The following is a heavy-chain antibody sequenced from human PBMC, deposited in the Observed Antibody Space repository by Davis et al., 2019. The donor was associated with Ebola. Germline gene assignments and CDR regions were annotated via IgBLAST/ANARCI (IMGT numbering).Heavy chain of an antibody. CDR3: ARGPAGTMIVVNWYFDL. D-gene: IGHD3-22*01. V-gene: IGHV4-31*03. J-gene: IGHJ2*01. CDR2: IYYSGST. CDR1: GGSISSGGYY. Sequence: SETLSLTCTVSGGSISSGGYYWSWIRQHPGKGLEWIGYIYYSGSTYYNPSLKSRVTISVDTSKNQFSLKLSSVTAADTAVYYCARGPAGTMIVVNWYFDLWGRGTLVTVSS.